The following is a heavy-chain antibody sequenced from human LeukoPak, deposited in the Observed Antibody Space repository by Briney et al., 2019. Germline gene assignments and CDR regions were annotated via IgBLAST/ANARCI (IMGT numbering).Heavy chain of an antibody. V-gene: IGHV3-23*01. CDR3: AGRVTGYSSGYVY. CDR1: GITFSNYA. Sequence: GGSLRLSCVASGITFSNYAVSWVRQAPEKGLDWVSVISGSAHKIRYADSVKGGFTISRDNSENIVYLQMNNLRAEDTAVYYCAGRVTGYSSGYVYWGQGTLVTVSS. J-gene: IGHJ4*02. D-gene: IGHD5-18*01. CDR2: ISGSAHKI.